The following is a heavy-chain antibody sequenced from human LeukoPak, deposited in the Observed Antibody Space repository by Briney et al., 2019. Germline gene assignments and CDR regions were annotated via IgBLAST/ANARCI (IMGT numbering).Heavy chain of an antibody. D-gene: IGHD6-13*01. CDR1: GYTFTGYY. V-gene: IGHV1-2*02. CDR2: INPNSGGT. Sequence: ASVKVSCKASGYTFTGYYMHWERQAPGQGLEWMGCINPNSGGTNYAQKFQGRVTMTRDTSISTAYMELSRLRSDDTAVYYCARVPPRRAAHGTVFDYWGQGTLVTVSS. CDR3: ARVPPRRAAHGTVFDY. J-gene: IGHJ4*02.